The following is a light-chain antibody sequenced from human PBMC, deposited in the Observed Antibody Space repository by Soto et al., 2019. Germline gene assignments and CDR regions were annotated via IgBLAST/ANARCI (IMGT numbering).Light chain of an antibody. Sequence: QAVVTQEPSLTVSPGGTVTLTCGSSTGTVTSRHYPYWFQQKPGQAPRTLIYDTSNRHSCAPARFSGSLLGGKAALTLSGALPEDESDYYCLPSYSGVGVFGGGTKLTVL. CDR1: TGTVTSRHY. CDR3: LPSYSGVGV. J-gene: IGLJ3*02. V-gene: IGLV7-46*01. CDR2: DTS.